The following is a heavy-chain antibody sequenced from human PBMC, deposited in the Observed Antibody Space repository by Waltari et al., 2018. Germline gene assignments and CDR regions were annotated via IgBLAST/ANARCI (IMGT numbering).Heavy chain of an antibody. CDR3: ARAILPRGYDFDY. V-gene: IGHV4-34*01. CDR2: INHSGST. Sequence: QVPLQQWGAGLLKPSETLSLTCAVYGGSFSGYYWSWIRQPPGKGLEWIEEINHSGSTNYNPSLKSRVTISVDTSKNQFSLKLSSVTAADTAVYYCARAILPRGYDFDYWGQGTLVTVSS. J-gene: IGHJ4*02. D-gene: IGHD5-12*01. CDR1: GGSFSGYY.